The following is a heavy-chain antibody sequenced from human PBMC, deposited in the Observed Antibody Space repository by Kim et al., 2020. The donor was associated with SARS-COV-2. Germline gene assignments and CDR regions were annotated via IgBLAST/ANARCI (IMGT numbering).Heavy chain of an antibody. J-gene: IGHJ4*02. V-gene: IGHV1-69*01. D-gene: IGHD2-21*02. CDR3: ARGYCGGDCYSDFDY. Sequence: QKFQGRVTITADEATSTAYMELSSLRSEDTAVYYCARGYCGGDCYSDFDYWGQGTLVTVSS.